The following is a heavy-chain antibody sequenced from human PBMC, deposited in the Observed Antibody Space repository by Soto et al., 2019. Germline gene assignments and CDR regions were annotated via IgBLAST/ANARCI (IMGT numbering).Heavy chain of an antibody. V-gene: IGHV4-39*01. CDR2: IYYSGST. D-gene: IGHD6-13*01. CDR1: EGYISGGSYY. Sequence: SETLSLTCTVSEGYISGGSYYWGWIRQPPGKGLEWIGSIYYSGSTYYNPSLKSRVTMSVDTSKNQFSLKLSSVTAADTAVYYCARRGSSWYGIGYWGQGTLVTVSS. J-gene: IGHJ4*02. CDR3: ARRGSSWYGIGY.